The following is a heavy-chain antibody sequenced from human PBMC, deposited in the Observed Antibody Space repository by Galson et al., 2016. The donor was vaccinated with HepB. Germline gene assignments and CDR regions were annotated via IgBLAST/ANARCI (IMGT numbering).Heavy chain of an antibody. CDR2: IYNRGNT. CDR1: GGSISTGVYY. CDR3: VRRPPEGCGGSTCYLGAFDI. D-gene: IGHD2-21*01. Sequence: TLSLTCTVSGGSISTGVYYWSWIRQPPGKGLEWIGYIYNRGNTYYNPSLKSRISISVDTSKNQVSLKVTSVTAADTAVYYCVRRPPEGCGGSTCYLGAFDIWGQGTMVTVSS. J-gene: IGHJ3*02. V-gene: IGHV4-30-4*01.